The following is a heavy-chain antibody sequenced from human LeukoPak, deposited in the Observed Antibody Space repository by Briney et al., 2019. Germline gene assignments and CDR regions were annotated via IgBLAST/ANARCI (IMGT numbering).Heavy chain of an antibody. J-gene: IGHJ3*02. V-gene: IGHV4-39*07. Sequence: SETLSLTCTVSGGSISSSSYYWGWIRQPPGKGLEWIGSIYYSGSTYYNPSLKSRVTISVDTSKNQFSLKLTSMTAADTAVYYCARGSGFGGRAFDIWGQGTMVTVSS. CDR3: ARGSGFGGRAFDI. D-gene: IGHD3-10*01. CDR1: GGSISSSSYY. CDR2: IYYSGST.